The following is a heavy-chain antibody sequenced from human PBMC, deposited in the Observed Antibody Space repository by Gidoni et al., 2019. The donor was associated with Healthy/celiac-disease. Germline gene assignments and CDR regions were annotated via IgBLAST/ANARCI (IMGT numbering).Heavy chain of an antibody. V-gene: IGHV1-2*06. CDR1: GYTFTGYY. CDR3: ARGPEILEWLLSNWFDP. CDR2: INPNSGGT. J-gene: IGHJ5*02. D-gene: IGHD3-3*01. Sequence: QVQLVQSGAEVKKPGASVKVSCKASGYTFTGYYMHWVRQAPGQGLAWMGRINPNSGGTNYAQKFQGRVTMTRDTSISTAYMELSRLRSDDTAVYYCARGPEILEWLLSNWFDPWGQGTLVTVSS.